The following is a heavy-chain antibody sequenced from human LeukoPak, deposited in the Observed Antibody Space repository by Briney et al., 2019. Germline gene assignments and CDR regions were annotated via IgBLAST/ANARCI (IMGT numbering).Heavy chain of an antibody. D-gene: IGHD3-3*01. CDR3: VKDPSKYYDFWSGYSHPVY. V-gene: IGHV3-64D*06. CDR1: GVTFSSYA. Sequence: PGGSLRLSCSASGVTFSSYAMHWVRQAPGKGLKYVSAISSNGGSTYYADSVKGSFTISRDNSKNTLYLQMSSLRAEDTAVYYCVKDPSKYYDFWSGYSHPVYWGQGTLVTVSS. CDR2: ISSNGGST. J-gene: IGHJ4*02.